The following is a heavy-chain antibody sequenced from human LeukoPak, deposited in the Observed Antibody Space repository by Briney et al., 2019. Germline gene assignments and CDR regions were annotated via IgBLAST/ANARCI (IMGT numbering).Heavy chain of an antibody. Sequence: SETLSLTCTVSGGSISSGGSYWSWIRQHPGKGLEWIGYIYYSGSTYYNPSLKSRVTISVDTSKNQFSLKLSSVTAADTAVYYCARAPLMAARPFDYWGQGTLVTVSS. D-gene: IGHD6-6*01. CDR1: GGSISSGGSY. J-gene: IGHJ4*02. CDR3: ARAPLMAARPFDY. V-gene: IGHV4-31*03. CDR2: IYYSGST.